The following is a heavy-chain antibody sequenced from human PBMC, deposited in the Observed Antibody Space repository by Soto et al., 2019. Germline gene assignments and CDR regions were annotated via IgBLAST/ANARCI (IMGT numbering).Heavy chain of an antibody. CDR2: FDPEDGET. V-gene: IGHV1-24*01. D-gene: IGHD1-26*01. CDR1: GYTLTELS. J-gene: IGHJ6*02. Sequence: ASVKVSCKVSGYTLTELSMHWVRQAPGKGLEWMGGFDPEDGETIYAQKFQGRVTMTEDTSTDTAYMELSSLRSEDTAMYYCARGGSGFSGSLYYGMDVWGQGTTVTVSS. CDR3: ARGGSGFSGSLYYGMDV.